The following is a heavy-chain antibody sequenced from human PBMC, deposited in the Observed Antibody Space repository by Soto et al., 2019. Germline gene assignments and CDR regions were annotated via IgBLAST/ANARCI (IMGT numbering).Heavy chain of an antibody. CDR1: GGSFSGYY. Sequence: SETLSLTCAVYGGSFSGYYWSWIRQPPGKGLEWIGEINHSGSTNYNPSLKSRVTISVDTSKNQFSLKLSSVTAADTVVYYCARGRIVVVPAAMRNWFDSWGQGTLVTVS. CDR3: ARGRIVVVPAAMRNWFDS. J-gene: IGHJ5*01. V-gene: IGHV4-34*01. CDR2: INHSGST. D-gene: IGHD2-2*01.